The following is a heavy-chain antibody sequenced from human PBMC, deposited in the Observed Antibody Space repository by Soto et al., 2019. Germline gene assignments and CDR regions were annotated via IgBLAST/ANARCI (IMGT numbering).Heavy chain of an antibody. J-gene: IGHJ6*02. V-gene: IGHV5-51*01. CDR2: IYPGDSDT. CDR1: GYSFTSYW. Sequence: PGESLKISCKGSGYSFTSYWIGWVRQMPGKGLEWMGIIYPGDSDTRYSPSFQGQVTISADKSISTAYLQWSSLKASDTAMYYCASSITMVRGYYYYYGMDVWGQGTTVTVSS. CDR3: ASSITMVRGYYYYYGMDV. D-gene: IGHD3-10*01.